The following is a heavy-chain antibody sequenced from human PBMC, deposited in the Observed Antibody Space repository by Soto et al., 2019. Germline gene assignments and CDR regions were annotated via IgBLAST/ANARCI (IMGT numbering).Heavy chain of an antibody. Sequence: QVQLVESGGGVVQPGRSLRLSCAASGFTFSSYGMHWVRQAPGKGLEWVAVISYDGSNKYYADSVKGRFTISRDNSKNTLYLQMNSLRAEDTAVYYCAKSSSPYCSRTSCYTWDNWGQGTLVTVSS. J-gene: IGHJ4*02. CDR3: AKSSSPYCSRTSCYTWDN. D-gene: IGHD2-2*02. CDR1: GFTFSSYG. CDR2: ISYDGSNK. V-gene: IGHV3-30*18.